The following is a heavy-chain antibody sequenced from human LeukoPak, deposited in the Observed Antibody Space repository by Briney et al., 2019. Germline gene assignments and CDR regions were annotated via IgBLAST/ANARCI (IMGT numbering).Heavy chain of an antibody. D-gene: IGHD4-17*01. CDR3: ARDTVTDSIADY. CDR1: GFTFSSYW. Sequence: PGGSLRLSCAASGFTFSSYWMTWVRQAPGKGLEWVADINQDGSEEYYVDSVKGRFTISRDNAKNSLYLQMNSLRAEDTAVYYCARDTVTDSIADYWGQGTLVTVSS. J-gene: IGHJ4*02. CDR2: INQDGSEE. V-gene: IGHV3-7*05.